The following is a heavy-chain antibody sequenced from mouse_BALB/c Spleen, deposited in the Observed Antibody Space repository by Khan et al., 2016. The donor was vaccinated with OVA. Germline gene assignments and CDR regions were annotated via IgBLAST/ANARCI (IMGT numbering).Heavy chain of an antibody. D-gene: IGHD2-14*01. CDR2: INPGSRTI. Sequence: EVKLLESGGGLVQPGGSLILSCAASGFDFSRNWMSWARQAPGKGQVWIGEINPGSRTINYTPSLKEKFIISRDNAKNTLYLQMRKVRSEDTALYYCARLERYGQLANWGQGTLVTVSA. V-gene: IGHV4-2*02. CDR3: ARLERYGQLAN. CDR1: GFDFSRNW. J-gene: IGHJ3*01.